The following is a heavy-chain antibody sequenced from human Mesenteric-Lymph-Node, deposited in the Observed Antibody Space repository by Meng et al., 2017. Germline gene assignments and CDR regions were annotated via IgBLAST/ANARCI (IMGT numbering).Heavy chain of an antibody. J-gene: IGHJ4*02. CDR1: GFTFSSYG. D-gene: IGHD3-9*01. V-gene: IGHV3-7*01. Sequence: GESLKISCAASGFTFSSYGMHWVRQAPGKGLEWVANIKQDGSEKYYVDSVKGRFTISRDNAKNSLYLQMNSLRAEDTAVYYCAREDYDILTGYYTNFDYWGQGTLVTVSS. CDR2: IKQDGSEK. CDR3: AREDYDILTGYYTNFDY.